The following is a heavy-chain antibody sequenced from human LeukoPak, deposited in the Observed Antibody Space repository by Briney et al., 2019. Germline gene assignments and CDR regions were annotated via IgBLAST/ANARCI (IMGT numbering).Heavy chain of an antibody. D-gene: IGHD6-19*01. CDR1: GDSISSSNW. V-gene: IGHV4-4*02. CDR2: ISHSGST. Sequence: SEALSLTCAVSGDSISSSNWWSWVPQPPGKGLEWIGEISHSGSTNYNPSLRSRVTISVDKSKNQFSLKLNSVTAADTAVYYCARWTVADRYYFDYWGQGTLVTVSS. J-gene: IGHJ4*02. CDR3: ARWTVADRYYFDY.